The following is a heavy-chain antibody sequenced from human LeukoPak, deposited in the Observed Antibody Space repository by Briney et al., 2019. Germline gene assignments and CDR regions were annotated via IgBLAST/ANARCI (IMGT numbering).Heavy chain of an antibody. CDR2: INPNSGGT. Sequence: ASVKVSCKASGYSFTDKYMHWVRQAPGQGLEWMGRINPNSGGTNYVQKFQGRVTMTTDTSMSTAYMELSRLTSDDTAVYSCARAGGLSWFDPWGQGTLVTVSS. V-gene: IGHV1-2*06. CDR3: ARAGGLSWFDP. CDR1: GYSFTDKY. J-gene: IGHJ5*02. D-gene: IGHD3-16*01.